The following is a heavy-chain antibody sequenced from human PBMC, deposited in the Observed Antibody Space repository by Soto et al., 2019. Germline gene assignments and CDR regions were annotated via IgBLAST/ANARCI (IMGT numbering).Heavy chain of an antibody. Sequence: SETLSLTCAVYGGSFSGYYWSWIRQPPGKGLEWIGEINHSGSTNYNPSLKSRVAISVDTSKNHFFLKLSSVTAADTALFYCARGVGATLYYYYYYYMDVWGKGTTVTVSS. CDR1: GGSFSGYY. D-gene: IGHD2-15*01. CDR3: ARGVGATLYYYYYYYMDV. J-gene: IGHJ6*03. V-gene: IGHV4-34*01. CDR2: INHSGST.